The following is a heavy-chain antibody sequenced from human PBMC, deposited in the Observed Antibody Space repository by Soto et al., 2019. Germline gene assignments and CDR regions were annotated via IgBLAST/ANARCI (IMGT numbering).Heavy chain of an antibody. Sequence: SETLSLTCAVYGGSFSGYYWSWIRQPPGKGLEWIGEINHSESTNYNPSLKSRVTISLDTSKNQFSLNLSSVTAADTAVYYCARGHRAAAGTRTAFDIWGQGTMVTVSS. CDR3: ARGHRAAAGTRTAFDI. J-gene: IGHJ3*02. D-gene: IGHD6-13*01. CDR2: INHSEST. V-gene: IGHV4-34*01. CDR1: GGSFSGYY.